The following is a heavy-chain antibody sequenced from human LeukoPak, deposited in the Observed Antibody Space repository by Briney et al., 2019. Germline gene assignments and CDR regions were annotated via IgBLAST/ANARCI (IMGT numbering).Heavy chain of an antibody. CDR2: INPSGGST. Sequence: ASVKVSCKASGYTFTSYYMHWVRQAPGQGLEWMGIINPSGGSTSYAQKFQGRVTMTRDTSTSTVYVELSSLRSEDTAVYYCARGYCSGGSCYSVIIFNYWGQGTLVTVSS. V-gene: IGHV1-46*01. CDR3: ARGYCSGGSCYSVIIFNY. J-gene: IGHJ4*02. D-gene: IGHD2-15*01. CDR1: GYTFTSYY.